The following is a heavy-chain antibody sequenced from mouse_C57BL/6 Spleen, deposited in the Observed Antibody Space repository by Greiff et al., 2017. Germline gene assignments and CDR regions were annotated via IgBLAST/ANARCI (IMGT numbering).Heavy chain of an antibody. CDR2: INPNYGTT. V-gene: IGHV1-39*01. CDR3: ARSCYEYDGNDAMDY. D-gene: IGHD2-4*01. CDR1: GYSFTDYN. J-gene: IGHJ4*01. Sequence: VQLQQSGPELVKPGASVKISCKASGYSFTDYNMNWVKQSNGQSLEWIGVINPNYGTTSYNEKFKGKATLTVDQSSSTAYMQLNSLTSEDSAVEYCARSCYEYDGNDAMDYWGQGTSVTVSS.